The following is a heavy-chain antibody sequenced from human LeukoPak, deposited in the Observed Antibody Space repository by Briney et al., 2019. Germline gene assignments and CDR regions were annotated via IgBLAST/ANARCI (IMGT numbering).Heavy chain of an antibody. Sequence: ASVKVSCKASGYTFTSYYMHWVRQATGQGLEWMGFMNPNSGKTVYAQNFLGRLTISIDTSINTAYMELSNLRSEDTAVYYCARESLYPWGQGTLVTVSS. V-gene: IGHV1-8*03. CDR3: ARESLYP. CDR2: MNPNSGKT. J-gene: IGHJ5*02. CDR1: GYTFTSYY. D-gene: IGHD3-16*01.